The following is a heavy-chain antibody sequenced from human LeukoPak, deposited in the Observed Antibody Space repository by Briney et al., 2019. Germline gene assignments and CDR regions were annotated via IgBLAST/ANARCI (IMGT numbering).Heavy chain of an antibody. V-gene: IGHV1-8*01. J-gene: IGHJ4*02. CDR1: GYTFTSYD. D-gene: IGHD3-10*01. CDR2: MNPNSGNT. CDR3: ARVRGTKFGELSRVFGY. Sequence: VASVKVSCKASGYTFTSYDINWVRQATGQGLEWMGWMNPNSGNTSYAQKFQGRVTMTRNTSISTAYMELSSLRSEDTAVYYCARVRGTKFGELSRVFGYWGQGTLVTVSS.